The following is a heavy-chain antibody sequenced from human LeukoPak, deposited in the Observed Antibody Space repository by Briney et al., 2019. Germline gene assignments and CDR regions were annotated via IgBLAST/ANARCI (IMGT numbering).Heavy chain of an antibody. D-gene: IGHD3-3*01. Sequence: SETLSLTCTVSGGSISSYYWSWIRQPPGEGLEWFGYIYYSGSTNYNPSLKSRVTISVDTSKNQFSLKLSSVTAADTAVYYCARDRRSEDFWSGLDYWGQGTLVTVSS. CDR3: ARDRRSEDFWSGLDY. CDR1: GGSISSYY. V-gene: IGHV4-59*01. J-gene: IGHJ4*02. CDR2: IYYSGST.